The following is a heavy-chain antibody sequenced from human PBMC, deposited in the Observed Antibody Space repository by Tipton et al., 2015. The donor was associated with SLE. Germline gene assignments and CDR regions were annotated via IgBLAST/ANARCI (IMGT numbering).Heavy chain of an antibody. CDR1: GGSIRSYY. Sequence: TLSLTCTVSGGSIRSYYWSWIRQPPGKGLEWIGYIYYSGSTNYNPSLKSRVTISVDTSKNQFSLKLSSVTAADTAVYYCARVRGDYYMDVWGKGTTVTVSS. CDR3: ARVRGDYYMDV. V-gene: IGHV4-59*12. CDR2: IYYSGST. J-gene: IGHJ6*03.